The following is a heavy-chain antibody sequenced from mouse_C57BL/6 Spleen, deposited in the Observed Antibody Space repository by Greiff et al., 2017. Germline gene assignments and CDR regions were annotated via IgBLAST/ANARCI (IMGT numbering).Heavy chain of an antibody. D-gene: IGHD2-2*01. CDR3: ASGGGYDGVYAMDY. CDR1: GYTFTSYW. J-gene: IGHJ4*01. CDR2: IDPSDSYT. Sequence: VQLQQPGAELVMPGASVKLSCKASGYTFTSYWMHWVKQRPGQGLEWIGEIDPSDSYTNYNQKFKGKSTLTVDKSSSTAYMQLSSLTSEDSAVYYCASGGGYDGVYAMDYWGQGTSVTVSS. V-gene: IGHV1-69*01.